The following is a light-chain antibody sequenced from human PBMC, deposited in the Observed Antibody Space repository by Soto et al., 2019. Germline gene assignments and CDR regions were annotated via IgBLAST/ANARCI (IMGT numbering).Light chain of an antibody. V-gene: IGLV2-23*01. CDR2: EGS. Sequence: QSALTQPASVSGSPGQSITISCTGTSSDVGSYNLVSWYQQHPGKAPKLMSYEGSKRPSGVSNRFSGSKSGNTASLTISGLQAEDEADYYCCSYAGRITYVFGTGTKLTVL. J-gene: IGLJ1*01. CDR3: CSYAGRITYV. CDR1: SSDVGSYNL.